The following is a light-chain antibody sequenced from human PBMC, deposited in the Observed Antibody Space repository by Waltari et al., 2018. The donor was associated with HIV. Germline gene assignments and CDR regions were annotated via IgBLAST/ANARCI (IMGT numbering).Light chain of an antibody. V-gene: IGKV1-9*01. CDR1: QAISSN. Sequence: DIQLTQSPSFMSASVADRVTITCRPSQAISSNLAWYQQKPGQAPTLLIYAASSLPSGVPSRFSGSGSGTEFTLTIRSLQPEDFATYYCQHLNSYPPFTFGPGTTVD. CDR2: AAS. CDR3: QHLNSYPPFT. J-gene: IGKJ3*01.